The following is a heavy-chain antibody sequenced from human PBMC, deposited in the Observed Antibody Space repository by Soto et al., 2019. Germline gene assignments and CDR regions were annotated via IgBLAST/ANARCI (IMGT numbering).Heavy chain of an antibody. D-gene: IGHD3-3*01. CDR3: ANLEAV. Sequence: QVQLVESGGGVVQPGRSLRLSCAASGFSFSYYDMHWVRQVPGKGLEWVALLSSDSNNKYYADSVKGRFPISRDNSKNRVYLQMNSLRREDTAVYYGANLEAVGGQGTLVTVSS. V-gene: IGHV3-30-3*01. J-gene: IGHJ4*02. CDR1: GFSFSYYD. CDR2: LSSDSNNK.